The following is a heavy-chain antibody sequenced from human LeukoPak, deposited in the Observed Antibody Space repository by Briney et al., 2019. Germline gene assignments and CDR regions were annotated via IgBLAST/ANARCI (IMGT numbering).Heavy chain of an antibody. CDR2: IYPGDSDT. V-gene: IGHV5-51*01. J-gene: IGHJ6*03. D-gene: IGHD6-19*01. CDR1: GYSFTSYW. CDR3: ARRRAVAGTAYMDV. Sequence: GESLKISFKGSGYSFTSYWIGWVRPMPGKGLEWMGIIYPGDSDTRYSPSFQGQVTISADKSTRTAYLQWSSLKASDTAMYYCARRRAVAGTAYMDVWGKGTTVTISS.